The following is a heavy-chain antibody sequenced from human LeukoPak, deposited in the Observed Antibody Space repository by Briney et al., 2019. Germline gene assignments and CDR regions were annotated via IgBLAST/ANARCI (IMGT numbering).Heavy chain of an antibody. CDR2: ISPGGGTT. Sequence: GGSLRLSCAVSGFAFGSEAMSWVRQSPARGLEWVASISPGGGTTYYADSVKGRFTISRDNSKNTLYLQMNSLRAEDTAVYYCAKRQQQLLERDWFDPWGQGTLVTVSS. V-gene: IGHV3-23*01. CDR3: AKRQQQLLERDWFDP. D-gene: IGHD6-13*01. J-gene: IGHJ5*02. CDR1: GFAFGSEA.